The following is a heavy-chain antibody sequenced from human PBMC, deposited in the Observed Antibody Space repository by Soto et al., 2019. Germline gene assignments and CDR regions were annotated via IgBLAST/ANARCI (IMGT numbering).Heavy chain of an antibody. CDR2: ISGSGGST. J-gene: IGHJ5*02. Sequence: GSLRLSCAASGFTFSSYAMSWVRQAPGKGLEWVSAISGSGGSTYYADSVKGRFTISRDNSKNTLYLQMNSLRAEDTAVYYCTHCSGGSCYLNWFDPWGQGTLVTVSS. V-gene: IGHV3-23*01. D-gene: IGHD2-15*01. CDR1: GFTFSSYA. CDR3: THCSGGSCYLNWFDP.